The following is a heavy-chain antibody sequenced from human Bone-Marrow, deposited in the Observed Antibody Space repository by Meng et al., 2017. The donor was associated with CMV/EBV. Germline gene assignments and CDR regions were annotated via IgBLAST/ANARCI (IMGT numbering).Heavy chain of an antibody. J-gene: IGHJ4*02. CDR3: AKDTSGWTNHFDY. Sequence: GGSLRLSCAASGFTFSSYSMNWVRQAPGKGLEWVSSISSSSSYIYYADSVKGRFTISRDNSKNTLYLQMNSLRVEDTAVYYCAKDTSGWTNHFDYWGQGTLVTVSS. CDR2: ISSSSSYI. D-gene: IGHD6-19*01. CDR1: GFTFSSYS. V-gene: IGHV3-21*01.